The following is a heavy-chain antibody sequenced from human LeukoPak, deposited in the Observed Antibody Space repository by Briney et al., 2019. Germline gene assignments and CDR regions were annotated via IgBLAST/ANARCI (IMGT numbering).Heavy chain of an antibody. CDR3: ASYYYDSSGYYYFDY. V-gene: IGHV4-38-2*02. J-gene: IGHJ4*02. CDR1: GYSISSGYY. D-gene: IGHD3-22*01. Sequence: SETLSLTCTVSGYSISSGYYWGWIRQPPGKGLEWIGSIYYSGSTYYNPSLKSRVTISVDTSKNQFSLKLSSVTAADTAVYYCASYYYDSSGYYYFDYWGQGTLVTVSS. CDR2: IYYSGST.